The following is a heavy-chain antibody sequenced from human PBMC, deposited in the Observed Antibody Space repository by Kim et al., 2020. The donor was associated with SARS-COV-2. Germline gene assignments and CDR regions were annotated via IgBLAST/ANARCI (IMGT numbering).Heavy chain of an antibody. D-gene: IGHD6-25*01. J-gene: IGHJ4*02. Sequence: YPYYEHSLFTQSRDPSKNTLYLQMNSLRTDDTAVYYCATEAAYYFDYWGQGTLVTVSS. CDR3: ATEAAYYFDY. V-gene: IGHV3-23*01.